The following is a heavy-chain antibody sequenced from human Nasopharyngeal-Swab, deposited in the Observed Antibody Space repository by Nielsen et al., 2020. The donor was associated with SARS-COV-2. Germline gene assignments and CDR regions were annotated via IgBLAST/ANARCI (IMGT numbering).Heavy chain of an antibody. Sequence: GESLRLSCAASGFTFTSYAMNWVRHAPGKGLEWVSGMSGRGEKTYYAESVKGRFTISRDISKNTLYLQMNGLRAEDTAVYYCAKDSGAGFCDDGSCFPTNHWGLGTLVTVSS. J-gene: IGHJ5*02. D-gene: IGHD2-15*01. V-gene: IGHV3-23*01. CDR3: AKDSGAGFCDDGSCFPTNH. CDR1: GFTFTSYA. CDR2: MSGRGEKT.